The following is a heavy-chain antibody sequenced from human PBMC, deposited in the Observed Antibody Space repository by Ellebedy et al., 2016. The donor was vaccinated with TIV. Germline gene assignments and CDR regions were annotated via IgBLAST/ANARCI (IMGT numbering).Heavy chain of an antibody. D-gene: IGHD6-13*01. V-gene: IGHV4-31*03. J-gene: IGHJ4*02. CDR2: IYYSGST. CDR1: GGSISSGGYY. Sequence: SETLSLTXTVSGGSISSGGYYWSWIRQHPGKGLEWIGYIYYSGSTYYNPSLKSRVTISVDTSKNQFSLKLSSVTAADTAVYYCARSSAAVTFDYWGQGTLVTVSS. CDR3: ARSSAAVTFDY.